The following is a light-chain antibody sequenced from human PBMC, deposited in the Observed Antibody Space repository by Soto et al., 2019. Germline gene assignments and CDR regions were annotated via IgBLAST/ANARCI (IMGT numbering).Light chain of an antibody. CDR3: QQYGGSSWT. J-gene: IGKJ1*01. CDR1: QSISISY. V-gene: IGKV3-20*01. CDR2: STS. Sequence: EVGVTQSPGTLSLSPGERATLSCMASQSISISYLAWYQQQPGQAPRLLIYSTSTRATGIPDRFSGSGSGTDFTLTISKLEPGDFAVYYCQQYGGSSWTFGQGTKVDIK.